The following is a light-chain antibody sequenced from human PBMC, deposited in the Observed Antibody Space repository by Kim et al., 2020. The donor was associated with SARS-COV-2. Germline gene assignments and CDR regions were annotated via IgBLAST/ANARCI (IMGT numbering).Light chain of an antibody. CDR3: QSADSSGTYEV. V-gene: IGLV3-25*03. CDR2: TDT. CDR1: ALPKQY. J-gene: IGLJ3*02. Sequence: PGQTARITCSGDALPKQYAYWYQQKPGQAPVLVIYTDTERPSGIPERFSGSSSGTTVTLTISGVQAEDEADYYCQSADSSGTYEVFGGGTQLTVL.